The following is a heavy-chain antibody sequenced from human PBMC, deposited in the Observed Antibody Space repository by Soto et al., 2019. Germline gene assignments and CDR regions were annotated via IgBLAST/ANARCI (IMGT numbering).Heavy chain of an antibody. D-gene: IGHD6-13*01. CDR3: ARGSSSWYEGGEWFDP. J-gene: IGHJ5*02. Sequence: SVNVACKASGGPFSSYAISWVRQAPGQGLEWMGGIIPIFGTANYAQKFQGRVTITADESTRTDYMELSSLRSEEKAVYYCARGSSSWYEGGEWFDPWGQGTLVTVSS. V-gene: IGHV1-69*13. CDR2: IIPIFGTA. CDR1: GGPFSSYA.